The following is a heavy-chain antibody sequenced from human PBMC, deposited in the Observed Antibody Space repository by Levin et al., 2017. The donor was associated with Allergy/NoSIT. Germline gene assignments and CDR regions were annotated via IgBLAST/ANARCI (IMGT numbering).Heavy chain of an antibody. CDR3: ARGNFDWLLWEGGYFEY. CDR2: IGSPGGRT. V-gene: IGHV3-23*01. D-gene: IGHD3-9*01. Sequence: QTGGSLRLSCAASGFTFNSFAMSWVRQAPGKGLEWVSGIGSPGGRTNYADSVKGRFSISRDSSTDTLYLEMSSLRVEDTALYYCARGNFDWLLWEGGYFEYWGRGTPVTVSS. CDR1: GFTFNSFA. J-gene: IGHJ4*02.